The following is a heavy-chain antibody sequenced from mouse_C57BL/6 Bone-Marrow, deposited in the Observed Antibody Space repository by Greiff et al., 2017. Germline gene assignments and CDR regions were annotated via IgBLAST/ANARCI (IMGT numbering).Heavy chain of an antibody. Sequence: QVQLQQSGAELVRPGASVTLSCKASGYTFTDYEMHWVKQTPVHGLEWIGAIDPETGGTAYNQKFKGKAILTADKSSSTAYMELRSLTSEDSAVYYCSRRGQLRLRYYFDYWCQGTTLTVSS. CDR2: IDPETGGT. D-gene: IGHD3-2*02. J-gene: IGHJ2*01. CDR1: GYTFTDYE. V-gene: IGHV1-15*01. CDR3: SRRGQLRLRYYFDY.